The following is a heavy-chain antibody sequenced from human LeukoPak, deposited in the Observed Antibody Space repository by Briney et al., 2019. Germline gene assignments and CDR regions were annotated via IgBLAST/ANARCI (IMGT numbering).Heavy chain of an antibody. D-gene: IGHD2-15*01. Sequence: SETLSLTCTVSGGPISSYYWSWIRQPPGKGLEWIGYIYYSGSTNYNPSLKSRVTISVDTSKNQFSLKLSSVTAADTAVYYCAREGSVVVAATPSAFDIWGQGTMVTVSS. CDR2: IYYSGST. J-gene: IGHJ3*02. V-gene: IGHV4-59*01. CDR3: AREGSVVVAATPSAFDI. CDR1: GGPISSYY.